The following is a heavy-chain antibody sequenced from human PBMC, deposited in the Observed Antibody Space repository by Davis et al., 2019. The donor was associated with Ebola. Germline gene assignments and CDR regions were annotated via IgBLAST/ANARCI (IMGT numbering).Heavy chain of an antibody. CDR1: GFTFSSYA. D-gene: IGHD2-2*01. CDR3: ARESIVVVPV. V-gene: IGHV3-30-3*01. CDR2: ISYDGSNK. J-gene: IGHJ4*02. Sequence: GGSLRLSCAASGFTFSSYAMHWVRQAPGKGLEWVAVISYDGSNKYYADSVKGRFTISRDNSKNTLYLQMNSLRAEDTAVYYCARESIVVVPVWGQGTLVTVSS.